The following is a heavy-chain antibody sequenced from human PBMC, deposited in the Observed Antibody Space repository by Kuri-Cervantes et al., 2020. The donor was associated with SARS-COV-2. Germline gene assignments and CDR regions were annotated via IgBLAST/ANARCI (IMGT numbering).Heavy chain of an antibody. V-gene: IGHV3-30*02. CDR1: RSTSTSYG. CDR3: ARDNSEYYDFWSGYYNYFDY. Sequence: RESMCPSSAVPRSTSTSYGMHCVRQAAGKGLDWVAFIRYNGSNKYYADSVKGRFTISRDNSKNTLYLQMNSLRAEDTAVYYCARDNSEYYDFWSGYYNYFDYWGQGTLVTVSS. D-gene: IGHD3-3*01. J-gene: IGHJ4*02. CDR2: IRYNGSNK.